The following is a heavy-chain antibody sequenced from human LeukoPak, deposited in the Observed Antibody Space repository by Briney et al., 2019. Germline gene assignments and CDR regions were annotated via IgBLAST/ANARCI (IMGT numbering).Heavy chain of an antibody. Sequence: GGSLRLSCAASGFTFSSYAMSWVRQAPGKGLEWVSTISGNGGSTYYADSVKGRFTISRDNSKNTLYLQMNSLRAEDTAVYYCAKFFRTGTTREAFDIWGQGTMVTVSS. CDR1: GFTFSSYA. CDR2: ISGNGGST. J-gene: IGHJ3*02. V-gene: IGHV3-23*01. CDR3: AKFFRTGTTREAFDI. D-gene: IGHD1-7*01.